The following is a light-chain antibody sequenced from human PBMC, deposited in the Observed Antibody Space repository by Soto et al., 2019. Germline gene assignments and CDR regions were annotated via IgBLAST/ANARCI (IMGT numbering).Light chain of an antibody. CDR2: DAS. CDR1: QTVRNNY. V-gene: IGKV3-20*01. Sequence: EFVLTQSPGTLSLSPGERATLSCRASQTVRNNYLAWYQQKPGQAPRLLIYDASSRATGIPDRFSGGGSGTDFTLTISRLEPEDVAVYYCQQYYSTPLWTFGQGTKVDIK. CDR3: QQYYSTPLWT. J-gene: IGKJ1*01.